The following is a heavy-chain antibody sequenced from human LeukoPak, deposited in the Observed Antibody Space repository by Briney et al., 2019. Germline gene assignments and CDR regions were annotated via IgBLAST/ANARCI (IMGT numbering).Heavy chain of an antibody. Sequence: SVKVSFKASGGTFGSYVISWVRQAPGQGLEWMGGVIPIFGTAHYAQKFQGRLTITADESTSTVYMEMSSLRSEDTAMYYCAKEGDTALVTGYFDLWGRGTLVTVSA. CDR1: GGTFGSYV. V-gene: IGHV1-69*01. D-gene: IGHD5-18*01. J-gene: IGHJ2*01. CDR3: AKEGDTALVTGYFDL. CDR2: VIPIFGTA.